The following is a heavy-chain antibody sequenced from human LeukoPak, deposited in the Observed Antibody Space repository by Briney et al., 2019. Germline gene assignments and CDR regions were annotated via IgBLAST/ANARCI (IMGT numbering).Heavy chain of an antibody. CDR1: GYSISSGYY. J-gene: IGHJ4*02. CDR3: ARLYYSYGIMDFDY. D-gene: IGHD5-18*01. CDR2: IYHSRST. V-gene: IGHV4-38-2*01. Sequence: PSETLSLTCAVSGYSISSGYYWGWIRQPPGKGLEWIGSIYHSRSTYYTPSLKRRVTISVDTSKNPFSLKLSSGTAADTAVYYCARLYYSYGIMDFDYWGQGTLVTVSS.